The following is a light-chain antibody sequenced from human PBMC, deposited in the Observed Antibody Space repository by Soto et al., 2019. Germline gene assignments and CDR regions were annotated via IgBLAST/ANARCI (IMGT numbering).Light chain of an antibody. CDR1: TSDVGGHDF. CDR3: TSYSSRSTYV. CDR2: EVT. Sequence: QSVLTQPASVSGSPGQSITISCSGSTSDVGGHDFVSWYQHHPGKAPKLLIFEVTNRPSGVSHRFSGSKSGNTASLTISGLQVEDEADYYCTSYSSRSTYVFGNGTKVTVL. V-gene: IGLV2-14*01. J-gene: IGLJ1*01.